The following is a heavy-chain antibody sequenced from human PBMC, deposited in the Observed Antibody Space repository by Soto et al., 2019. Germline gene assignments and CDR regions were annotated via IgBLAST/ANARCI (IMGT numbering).Heavy chain of an antibody. J-gene: IGHJ4*02. V-gene: IGHV1-3*04. CDR1: EYTFTSYT. CDR3: ARGDTMVRGVIIDYFDY. CDR2: INTGNGNT. D-gene: IGHD3-10*01. Sequence: ASVKVSCKASEYTFTSYTLHWVRPAPGQRLGWMGWINTGNGNTKYSQKFQGRVTITRDTSASTAYMERSSLRSEDTAVYYCARGDTMVRGVIIDYFDYWGQGTLVTVSS.